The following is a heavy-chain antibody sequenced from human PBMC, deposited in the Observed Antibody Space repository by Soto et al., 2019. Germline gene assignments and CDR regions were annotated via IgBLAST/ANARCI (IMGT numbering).Heavy chain of an antibody. CDR3: ARDWGPTMWFDS. CDR2: INAGNGNT. J-gene: IGHJ5*01. Sequence: SVKVSCKASGYTFTSYAMHWVRQAPGQRLEWMGWINAGNGNTKYSQKFQGRVTITRDTSASTAYMELSSLRSEDTAVYYCARDWGPTMWFDSWGQRSLVTVSS. V-gene: IGHV1-3*01. D-gene: IGHD3-16*01. CDR1: GYTFTSYA.